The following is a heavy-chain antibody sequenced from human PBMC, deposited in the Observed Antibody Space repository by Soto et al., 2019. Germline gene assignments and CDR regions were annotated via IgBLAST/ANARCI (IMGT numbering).Heavy chain of an antibody. CDR1: GGSFSGYY. Sequence: LSLTCAVYGGSFSGYYWSWIRQPPGKGLEWIGEINHSGSTNYNPSLKSRVTISVDTSKNQFSLKLSSVTAADTAVYYCARGVVVAMAPVAPYYFDYWGQGTLVTVSS. CDR3: ARGVVVAMAPVAPYYFDY. V-gene: IGHV4-34*01. CDR2: INHSGST. D-gene: IGHD2-15*01. J-gene: IGHJ4*02.